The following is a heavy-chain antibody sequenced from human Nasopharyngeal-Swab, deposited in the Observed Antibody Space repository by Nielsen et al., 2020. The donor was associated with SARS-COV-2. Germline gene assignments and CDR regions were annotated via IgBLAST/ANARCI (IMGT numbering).Heavy chain of an antibody. CDR3: ARGVVAAYFDS. J-gene: IGHJ4*02. CDR2: ISGYNGNT. CDR1: GYTFNTYV. V-gene: IGHV1-18*01. Sequence: ASVTVSCKASGYTFNTYVITWVRQAPGQGLEWMGWISGYNGNTNYAQKFQGRVTLTTDTSTSTAYVELRSLRFDDTAVYYCARGVVAAYFDSWGQGTLVTVSS. D-gene: IGHD6-19*01.